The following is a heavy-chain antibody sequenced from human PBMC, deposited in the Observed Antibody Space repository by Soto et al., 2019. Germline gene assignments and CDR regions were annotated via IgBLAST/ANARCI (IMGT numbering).Heavy chain of an antibody. J-gene: IGHJ4*02. D-gene: IGHD2-21*02. CDR2: ISSSSSTI. Sequence: EVQLVESGGGLVQPGGSLRLSCAASGFTFSSCSMNWVRQAPGKGLEWVSYISSSSSTIYYADSVKGRFTISRDNAKKSLYLPMHGQRDAGTAVYYCTRVKVVTATDFWGQGTLVTVS. V-gene: IGHV3-48*02. CDR1: GFTFSSCS. CDR3: TRVKVVTATDF.